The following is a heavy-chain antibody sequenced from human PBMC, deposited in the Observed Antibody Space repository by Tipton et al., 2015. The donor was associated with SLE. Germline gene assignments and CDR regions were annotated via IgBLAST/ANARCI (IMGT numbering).Heavy chain of an antibody. CDR2: INHSGST. V-gene: IGHV4-34*01. CDR3: ARERAAAGTGYYGMDV. J-gene: IGHJ6*02. Sequence: TLSLTYAVYGGSFSGYYWSWIRQPPGKGLEWIGEINHSGSTNYNPSLKSRVTISVDTSKNQFSLKLSSVTAADTAVYYCARERAAAGTGYYGMDVWGQGTTVTVSS. D-gene: IGHD6-13*01. CDR1: GGSFSGYY.